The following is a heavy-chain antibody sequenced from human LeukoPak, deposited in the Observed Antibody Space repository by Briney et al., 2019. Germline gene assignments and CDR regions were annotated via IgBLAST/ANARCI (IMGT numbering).Heavy chain of an antibody. CDR2: ISGSGGRI. CDR1: GFTFSSYG. J-gene: IGHJ4*02. D-gene: IGHD3-22*01. CDR3: AKDYSSGYYYDY. Sequence: GGSLRLSCAASGFTFSSYGMSWVRQAPGKGLEWVSGISGSGGRIDYADSVKGRFTISRDNSKNTLYLQMNSLRAEDTAVYYCAKDYSSGYYYDYWGQGPLVTVSS. V-gene: IGHV3-23*01.